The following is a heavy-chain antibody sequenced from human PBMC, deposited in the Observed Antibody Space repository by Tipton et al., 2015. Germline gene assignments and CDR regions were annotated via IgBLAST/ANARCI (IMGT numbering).Heavy chain of an antibody. Sequence: WIRQAPGKGLEWVSSIASSYIYYADAVKGRFTISRDNAKNSLYLQMNSLRAEDTALYYCAKDIGPNYDFWSGYYRGYFDYWGQGTLVTVSS. J-gene: IGHJ4*02. CDR3: AKDIGPNYDFWSGYYRGYFDY. CDR2: IASSYI. V-gene: IGHV3-21*04. D-gene: IGHD3-3*01.